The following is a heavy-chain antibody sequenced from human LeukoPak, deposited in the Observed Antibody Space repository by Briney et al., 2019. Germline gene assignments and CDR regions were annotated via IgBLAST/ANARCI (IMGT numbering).Heavy chain of an antibody. CDR2: SKGDGTST. CDR1: GFTLSDYW. D-gene: IGHD3-16*01. CDR3: TRDWGHGAMDV. J-gene: IGHJ6*02. V-gene: IGHV3-74*01. Sequence: GGSLRLSCVASGFTLSDYWMFWVRQVPGKGLVWVSRSKGDGTSTAYADSVKGRFTISRDNAKNTLYLQMDSLRVEDTALYYCTRDWGHGAMDVWGQGTTVTVSS.